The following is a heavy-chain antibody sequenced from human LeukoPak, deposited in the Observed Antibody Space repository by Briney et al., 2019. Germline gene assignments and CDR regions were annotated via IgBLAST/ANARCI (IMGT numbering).Heavy chain of an antibody. CDR1: GYTFTSYG. V-gene: IGHV1-18*01. CDR3: ARAPYYYGSGDSGWFDP. CDR2: ISAYNGNT. D-gene: IGHD3-10*01. J-gene: IGHJ5*02. Sequence: ASVKVSXKASGYTFTSYGISWVRQAPGQGLEWIGWISAYNGNTNYAQKLQGRVTMTTDTSTSTAYMELRSLRSDDTAVYYCARAPYYYGSGDSGWFDPWGQGTLVTVSS.